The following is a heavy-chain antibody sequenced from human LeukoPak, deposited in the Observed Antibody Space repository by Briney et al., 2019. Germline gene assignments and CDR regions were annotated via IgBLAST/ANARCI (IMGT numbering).Heavy chain of an antibody. CDR3: ARDFGTYSYGSGPQRPDSDY. CDR2: SNPNSGGT. CDR1: GYTFTRYD. Sequence: ASVKVSCKASGYTFTRYDMHWVRQAPGQGPEWMGWSNPNSGGTNYAHKFQGRVTMTRDPSIRTAYMEPSRLTPDAPAVYYCARDFGTYSYGSGPQRPDSDYWGQGTLDTVSS. V-gene: IGHV1-2*07. J-gene: IGHJ4*02. D-gene: IGHD3-10*01.